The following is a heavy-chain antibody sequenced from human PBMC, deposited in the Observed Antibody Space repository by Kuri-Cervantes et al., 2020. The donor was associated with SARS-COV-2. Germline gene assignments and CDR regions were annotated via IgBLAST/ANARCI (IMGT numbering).Heavy chain of an antibody. CDR1: GFIFSSYA. CDR2: IAESGDRR. D-gene: IGHD4-17*01. Sequence: GGSLRLSCAASGFIFSSYAMSWVRQAPGKGLEWVSSIAESGDRRDYADSVKGRFTISRDNSENTLYLQMNSLRAEDTAVYYCVKHPETFGDSYIDYWGQGTLVTVSS. V-gene: IGHV3-23*01. CDR3: VKHPETFGDSYIDY. J-gene: IGHJ4*02.